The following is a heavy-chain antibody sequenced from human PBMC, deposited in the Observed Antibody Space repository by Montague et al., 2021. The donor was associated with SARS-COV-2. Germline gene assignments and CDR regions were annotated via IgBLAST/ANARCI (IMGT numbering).Heavy chain of an antibody. CDR3: GLGRGFAVGNHYYYSYGLDV. D-gene: IGHD3-10*01. Sequence: TLSLTWTVSGGSIRSSSHFWGWFRQPPGQRLEWIGTISYSGSTYYSPSLKSRVIISADTSKNQFSLNLRSVTAADTAVYFCGLGRGFAVGNHYYYSYGLDVWGQGTRVTVSS. J-gene: IGHJ6*02. CDR1: GGSIRSSSHF. V-gene: IGHV4-39*07. CDR2: ISYSGST.